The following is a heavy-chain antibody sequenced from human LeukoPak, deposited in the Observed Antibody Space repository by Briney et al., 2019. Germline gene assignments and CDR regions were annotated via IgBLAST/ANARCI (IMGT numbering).Heavy chain of an antibody. CDR1: GGSISSYY. CDR2: IYYSGST. CDR3: AGGRDSAGLRRNWFDP. Sequence: SETLSLTCTVSGGSISSYYWSWIRQPPGKGLEWIGYIYYSGSTNYNPSLKSRVTISVDTSKNQFSLKLSSVTAADTAVYYCAGGRDSAGLRRNWFDPWGQGTLVTVSS. V-gene: IGHV4-59*01. D-gene: IGHD3-16*01. J-gene: IGHJ5*02.